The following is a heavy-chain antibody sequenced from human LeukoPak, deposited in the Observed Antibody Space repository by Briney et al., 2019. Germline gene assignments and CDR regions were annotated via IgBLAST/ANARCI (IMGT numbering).Heavy chain of an antibody. CDR3: ARLLWFGYYFDY. CDR2: INSDGSST. D-gene: IGHD3-10*01. J-gene: IGHJ4*02. CDR1: GFTFSSHE. Sequence: GGSLRLSCAASGFTFSSHEMNWVRQAPGQGLVWVSRINSDGSSTSYADSVKGRFTISRDNAKNTLYLQMNNLRAEDTAVYYCARLLWFGYYFDYWGQGTLVTVSS. V-gene: IGHV3-74*01.